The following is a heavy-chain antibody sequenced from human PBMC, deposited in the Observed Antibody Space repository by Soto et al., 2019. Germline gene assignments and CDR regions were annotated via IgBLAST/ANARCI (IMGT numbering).Heavy chain of an antibody. CDR3: ARYIPGVRYYGMDV. D-gene: IGHD2-2*01. V-gene: IGHV3-23*01. CDR2: IGESGTPT. Sequence: EVQLLESGGGLVQPGWSLRLSCAASGFTFSSYAMKWVRQAPGKGLEWVALIGESGTPTYYADSVKGRFTIYRNNSGNTLFMEMYSLRAEDTAVYYCARYIPGVRYYGMDVWGQGTTVTVSS. J-gene: IGHJ6*02. CDR1: GFTFSSYA.